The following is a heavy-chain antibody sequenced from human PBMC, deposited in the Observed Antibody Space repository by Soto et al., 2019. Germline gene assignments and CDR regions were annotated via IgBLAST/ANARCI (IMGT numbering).Heavy chain of an antibody. J-gene: IGHJ4*02. V-gene: IGHV4-39*01. CDR3: ARRGSSSWYGY. Sequence: QLQLQESGPGLVKPSETLSLTCTVSGGSISSSSYYWGWIRQPPGKGLEWIGSIYSSVSTYYNPSLKSRVTIPVDTSKNQFSLKLSSVTAADTAVYYCARRGSSSWYGYWGQGTLVTVSS. CDR2: IYSSVST. D-gene: IGHD6-13*01. CDR1: GGSISSSSYY.